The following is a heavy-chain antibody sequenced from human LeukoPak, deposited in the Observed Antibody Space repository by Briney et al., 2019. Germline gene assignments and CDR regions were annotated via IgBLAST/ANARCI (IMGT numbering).Heavy chain of an antibody. Sequence: ASVKVSCKASGYTFTGYCMHWVRQAPGQGLEWMGWINPNSGGTNYAQKFQGRVTMTRDTSISTAYMELSRLRSDDTAVYYCARDLYMDSGYDFYYYGMDVWGQGTTVTVSS. CDR2: INPNSGGT. CDR1: GYTFTGYC. D-gene: IGHD5-12*01. V-gene: IGHV1-2*02. J-gene: IGHJ6*02. CDR3: ARDLYMDSGYDFYYYGMDV.